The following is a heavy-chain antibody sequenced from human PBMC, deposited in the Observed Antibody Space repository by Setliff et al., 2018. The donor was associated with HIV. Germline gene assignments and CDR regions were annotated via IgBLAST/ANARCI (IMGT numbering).Heavy chain of an antibody. D-gene: IGHD3-10*01. CDR1: GDSISSSNW. J-gene: IGHJ4*02. CDR2: IYHSGST. V-gene: IGHV4-4*02. Sequence: SETLSLTCAVSGDSISSSNWWSWVRQPPGKGLEWIGEIYHSGSTNYNPSLKSRVTISVDKSKNQFSLKLSSVTAADTAVYYCARAPFYYGSGSYQTFDYWGQGTLVTVSS. CDR3: ARAPFYYGSGSYQTFDY.